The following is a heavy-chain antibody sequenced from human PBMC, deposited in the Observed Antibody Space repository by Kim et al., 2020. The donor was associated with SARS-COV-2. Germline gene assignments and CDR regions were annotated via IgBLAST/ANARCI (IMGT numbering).Heavy chain of an antibody. Sequence: SETLSLTCAVSGGSISSSNWWSWVRQPPGKGLEWIGEIYHSGSTNYNPSLKGRVTISVDKSKNQFSLKLSSVTAADTAVYYCARDLTGPEYYYYYGMDVWGQWTTVTVSS. CDR3: ARDLTGPEYYYYYGMDV. J-gene: IGHJ6*02. V-gene: IGHV4-4*02. CDR2: IYHSGST. CDR1: GGSISSSNW. D-gene: IGHD3-16*01.